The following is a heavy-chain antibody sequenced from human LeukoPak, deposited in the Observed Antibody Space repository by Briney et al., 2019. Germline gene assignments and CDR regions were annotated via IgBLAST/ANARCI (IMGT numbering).Heavy chain of an antibody. Sequence: GGSLRLSCAASGFIFSSYSMNWVRQAPGKGLEWVSSISSSSSYIYYADSVKGRFTISRDNAKNSLYLQMNSLRAEDTAVYYCARDNRHTNQLHDYWGQGTLVTVSS. D-gene: IGHD2-2*01. CDR3: ARDNRHTNQLHDY. CDR2: ISSSSSYI. CDR1: GFIFSSYS. V-gene: IGHV3-21*01. J-gene: IGHJ4*02.